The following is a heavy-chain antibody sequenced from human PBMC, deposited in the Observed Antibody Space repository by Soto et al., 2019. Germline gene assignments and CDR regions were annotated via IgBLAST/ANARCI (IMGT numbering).Heavy chain of an antibody. CDR1: GGTFSSYA. J-gene: IGHJ6*02. D-gene: IGHD5-12*01. CDR3: ARAVSGYGNYYYYGMDV. V-gene: IGHV1-69*01. CDR2: IIPIFGTA. Sequence: QVQLVQSGAEVKKPGSSVKVSCKASGGTFSSYAISWVRQAPGQGLEWMGGIIPIFGTANYAQKFQGRVTITADESTSTADMELSSLRSEDTAVYYCARAVSGYGNYYYYGMDVWGQGTTVTVSS.